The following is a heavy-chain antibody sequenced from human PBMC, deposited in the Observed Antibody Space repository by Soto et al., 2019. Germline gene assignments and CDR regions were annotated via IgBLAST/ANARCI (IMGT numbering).Heavy chain of an antibody. CDR2: INPSGGST. V-gene: IGHV1-46*01. Sequence: ASVKVSCTASGYTLTSHYMHWVRQAPGQGLEWMGIINPSGGSTSYAQKFQGRVTMTRDTSTSTVYMELSSLRSEDTAVYYCARDLPYRVNVVVIDDFDIWGQGTMVT. CDR1: GYTLTSHY. D-gene: IGHD3-22*01. CDR3: ARDLPYRVNVVVIDDFDI. J-gene: IGHJ3*02.